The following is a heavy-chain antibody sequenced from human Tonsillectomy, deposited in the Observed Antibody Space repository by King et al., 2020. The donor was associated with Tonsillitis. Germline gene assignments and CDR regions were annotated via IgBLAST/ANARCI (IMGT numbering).Heavy chain of an antibody. V-gene: IGHV3-30-3*01. J-gene: IGHJ6*02. CDR1: GFTFSSYA. D-gene: IGHD4-17*01. Sequence: VQLVESGGGVVQPGRSLRLSCGASGFTFSSYAMHWVRQAPGKGLEWGAVISYDGSNKYYADSVKGRVTISRDNSKNTLYLQMSSLRAEDTAVFYCARPTAVTTAYYYYGMDVWGQGTTVTVSS. CDR2: ISYDGSNK. CDR3: ARPTAVTTAYYYYGMDV.